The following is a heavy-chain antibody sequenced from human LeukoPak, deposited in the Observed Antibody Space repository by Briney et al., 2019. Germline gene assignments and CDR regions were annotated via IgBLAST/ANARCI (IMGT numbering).Heavy chain of an antibody. J-gene: IGHJ5*02. CDR3: ARGRGCSGGSCYSNWFDP. D-gene: IGHD2-15*01. CDR2: SYYSGST. V-gene: IGHV4-59*01. CDR1: GGSISSYY. Sequence: SETLSLTCTVSGGSISSYYWSGIREPPGKGLEWSGYSYYSGSTNYNPSLKSRVTISVDTSKNQFSLKLSSVTAADTAVYYCARGRGCSGGSCYSNWFDPWGQGTLVTVSS.